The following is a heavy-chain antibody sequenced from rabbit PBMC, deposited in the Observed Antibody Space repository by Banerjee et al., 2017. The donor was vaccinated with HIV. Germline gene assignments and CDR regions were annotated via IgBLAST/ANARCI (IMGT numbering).Heavy chain of an antibody. J-gene: IGHJ4*01. V-gene: IGHV1S45*01. Sequence: QEQLKESGGDLVKPGASLTLTCTASGFSFSSSYYMCWVRQAPGKGLEWIGCIATGSSGYTYYASWAKGRFTISLDNAQNTVTLQMTSLTPADTATYFCARGVGYAGYGDATGFNLWGPGTLVTVS. D-gene: IGHD6-1*01. CDR1: GFSFSSSYY. CDR2: IATGSSGYT. CDR3: ARGVGYAGYGDATGFNL.